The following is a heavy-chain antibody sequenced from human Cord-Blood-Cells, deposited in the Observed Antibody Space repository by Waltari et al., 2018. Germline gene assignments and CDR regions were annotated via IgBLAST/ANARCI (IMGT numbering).Heavy chain of an antibody. V-gene: IGHV1-69*01. CDR1: GAIFSSYA. Sequence: QVQLVQSGAEVKKPGSSVKGSCKASGAIFSSYAIRWVRQAPGQGLEWMGGIIPIFGTANYAQKFQGRVTITADESTSTAYMELSSLRSEDTAVYYCAREGYIVGASLFDYWGQGTLVTVSS. J-gene: IGHJ4*02. CDR3: AREGYIVGASLFDY. CDR2: IIPIFGTA. D-gene: IGHD1-26*01.